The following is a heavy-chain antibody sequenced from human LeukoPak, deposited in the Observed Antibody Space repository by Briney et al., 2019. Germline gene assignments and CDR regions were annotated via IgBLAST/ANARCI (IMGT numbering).Heavy chain of an antibody. J-gene: IGHJ4*02. D-gene: IGHD1-26*01. Sequence: PSETLSLTCAVYGGSFSGYYWSWIRPPPGKGLEWIGEINHSGSTNYNPSLKSRVTISVDTSKNQFSLKLSSVTAADTAVYYCARGRRWSYYFDYWGQGTLVTVSS. CDR3: ARGRRWSYYFDY. V-gene: IGHV4-34*01. CDR1: GGSFSGYY. CDR2: INHSGST.